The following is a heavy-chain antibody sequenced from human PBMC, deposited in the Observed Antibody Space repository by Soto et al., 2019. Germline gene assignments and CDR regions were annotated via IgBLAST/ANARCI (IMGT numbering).Heavy chain of an antibody. CDR1: GGSISRSHNF. CDR3: ARRRDAYTFFDY. J-gene: IGHJ4*02. D-gene: IGHD2-2*01. Sequence: SETLSLTCTVTGGSISRSHNFWGWIRQPPGKGLELIGSILYNGTTYNNKSLNCRVFLSVDTSKNQFSLKLSFVTAADTAVYYCARRRDAYTFFDYWGQGTLVT. CDR2: ILYNGTT. V-gene: IGHV4-39*01.